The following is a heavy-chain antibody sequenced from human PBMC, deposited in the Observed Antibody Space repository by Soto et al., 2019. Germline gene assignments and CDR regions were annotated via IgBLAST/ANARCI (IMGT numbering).Heavy chain of an antibody. CDR3: ERAPWIQRQLDY. J-gene: IGHJ4*02. Sequence: QVQLVQSGAEVKKPGSSVKVSCKASGGTFSSYAISWVRQAPGQGLEWMGGIIPIFGTANYAQKFQGRVTITADESTSTAYMELSSLRAEDTAVYYGERAPWIQRQLDYWGQGTLVTVSS. CDR1: GGTFSSYA. D-gene: IGHD5-18*01. CDR2: IIPIFGTA. V-gene: IGHV1-69*01.